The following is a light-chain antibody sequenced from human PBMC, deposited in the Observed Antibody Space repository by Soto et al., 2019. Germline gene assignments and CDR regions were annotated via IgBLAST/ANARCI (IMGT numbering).Light chain of an antibody. CDR2: EVS. V-gene: IGLV2-8*01. Sequence: QSALTQPPSASGSPGQSVTISCTGSGSDVGGYNYVSWYQQHPGKAPKLMIYEVSKRPSGVPDRFSGSKSDNTASLTVSGLQAEDEADYYCSSYAVSNILFGGGTKVTVL. J-gene: IGLJ2*01. CDR3: SSYAVSNIL. CDR1: GSDVGGYNY.